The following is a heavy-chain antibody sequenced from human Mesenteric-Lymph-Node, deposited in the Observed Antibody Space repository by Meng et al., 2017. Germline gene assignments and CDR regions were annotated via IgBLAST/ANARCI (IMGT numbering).Heavy chain of an antibody. CDR2: ISYDGSNK. D-gene: IGHD5-12*01. V-gene: IGHV3-30*19. J-gene: IGHJ4*02. CDR1: GFTFSSYG. CDR3: ARGHTWLY. Sequence: GGSLRLSCAASGFTFSSYGMHWVRQAPGKGLEWVAVISYDGSNKYYADSVKGRFTISRDNSKNTLYLQMNSLRAEDTAVYYCARGHTWLYWGQGSLVTVSS.